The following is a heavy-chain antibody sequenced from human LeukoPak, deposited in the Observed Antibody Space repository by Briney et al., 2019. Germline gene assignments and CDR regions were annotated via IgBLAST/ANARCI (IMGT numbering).Heavy chain of an antibody. V-gene: IGHV1-69*06. CDR1: GGTFSSYA. CDR2: IIPIFGTA. J-gene: IGHJ4*02. D-gene: IGHD2-15*01. CDR3: ARGHLGYCSGGSCYSIDY. Sequence: SVKVSCKASGGTFSSYAISWVRQAPGQGLEWMGGIIPIFGTANYAQKFQGRVTITADKSTSTAYMELSSLRSDDTAVYYCARGHLGYCSGGSCYSIDYWGQGTLVTVSS.